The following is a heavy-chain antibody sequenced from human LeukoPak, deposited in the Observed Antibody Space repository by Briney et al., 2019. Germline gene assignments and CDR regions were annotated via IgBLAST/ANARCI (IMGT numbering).Heavy chain of an antibody. J-gene: IGHJ4*02. CDR3: AKDLGSTPGY. V-gene: IGHV4-4*02. CDR2: IHHSAGT. D-gene: IGHD2-2*01. Sequence: SGTLSLTCALSGESITSDNWWSWVRQPPGKGLEWIGKIHHSAGTNYNPSLRSRVTMSIDSSQDQFYLHLHSVTAADTGMYFCAKDLGSTPGYWGQGTLVTVSS. CDR1: GESITSDNW.